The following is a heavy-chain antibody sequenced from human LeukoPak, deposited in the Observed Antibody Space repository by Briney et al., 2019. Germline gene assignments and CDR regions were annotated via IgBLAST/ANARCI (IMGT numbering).Heavy chain of an antibody. D-gene: IGHD3-3*01. Sequence: TGGSLRLPCAASGFTFSSYWMQWVPQSPGKGLVWVSRINSDGSSTSYADSVKGRFTISRDNAKNTLYLQMNSLRAEDTAVYYCARDTFGVVIWGQGTLVTVSS. CDR2: INSDGSST. J-gene: IGHJ4*02. CDR1: GFTFSSYW. CDR3: ARDTFGVVI. V-gene: IGHV3-74*01.